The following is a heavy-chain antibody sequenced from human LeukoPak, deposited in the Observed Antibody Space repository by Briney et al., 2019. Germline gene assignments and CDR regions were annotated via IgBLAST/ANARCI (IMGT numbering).Heavy chain of an antibody. CDR1: GFTFSSYA. CDR3: ALQMGGMLSYYYYMDV. J-gene: IGHJ6*03. Sequence: GGSLRLSCAASGFTFSSYAMSWVRQAPGKGLEWVSAISGSGGSTYYADSVKGRFTISRDNSKNTLYLQMNSLRSEDTAVYYCALQMGGMLSYYYYMDVWGKGTTVTVSS. D-gene: IGHD2-15*01. V-gene: IGHV3-23*01. CDR2: ISGSGGST.